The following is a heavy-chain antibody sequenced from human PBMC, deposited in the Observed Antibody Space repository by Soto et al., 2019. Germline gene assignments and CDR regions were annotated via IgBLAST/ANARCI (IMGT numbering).Heavy chain of an antibody. CDR1: GYTFTGYY. J-gene: IGHJ6*03. CDR2: INPNSGGT. V-gene: IGHV1-2*04. Sequence: GASVKVSCKASGYTFTGYYMHWVRQAPGQGLEWMGWINPNSGGTNYAQKFQGWVTMTRDTSISTAYMELSRLRSDDTAVYYCARPGMTDYYYMDVWGKGTMVTVS. CDR3: ARPGMTDYYYMDV.